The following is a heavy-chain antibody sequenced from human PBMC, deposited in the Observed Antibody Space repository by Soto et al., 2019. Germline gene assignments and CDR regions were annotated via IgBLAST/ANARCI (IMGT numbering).Heavy chain of an antibody. Sequence: ASVKVSCKASGYTFTSYAMHWVRQAPGQRLEWMGWINAGNGNTKYSQKVQGRVTITRDTSASTAYMELSSLRGEDSSIYYCVSETVDTAMIAELHYWGQGTLVTVSS. D-gene: IGHD5-18*01. J-gene: IGHJ4*02. CDR3: VSETVDTAMIAELHY. CDR1: GYTFTSYA. V-gene: IGHV1-3*01. CDR2: INAGNGNT.